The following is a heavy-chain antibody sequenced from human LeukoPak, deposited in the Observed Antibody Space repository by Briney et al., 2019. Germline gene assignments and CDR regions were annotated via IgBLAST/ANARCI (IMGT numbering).Heavy chain of an antibody. CDR2: INPNSGGT. CDR1: GYTFTGYY. D-gene: IGHD3-22*01. Sequence: ASVKVSCKASGYTFTGYYMHWVRQAPGQGLEWMGWINPNSGGTNYAQKFQGRVTMTRDMSTSTVYMELSSLRSEDTAVYYCATAGHVRVYDSSAYYGHYWGQGTLVTVSS. V-gene: IGHV1-2*02. CDR3: ATAGHVRVYDSSAYYGHY. J-gene: IGHJ4*02.